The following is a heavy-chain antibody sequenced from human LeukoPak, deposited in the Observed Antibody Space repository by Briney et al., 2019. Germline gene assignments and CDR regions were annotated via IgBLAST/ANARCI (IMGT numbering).Heavy chain of an antibody. CDR3: ARGNARSWYFLY. CDR2: INPSGGST. J-gene: IGHJ4*02. V-gene: IGHV1-46*01. CDR1: GYTFTTYY. Sequence: GASVKVSCKASGYTFTTYYMHWVRQAPGQGLEWMGIINPSGGSTTYAQKFQGRVTMTRDTSISTAYMELSGLTSDDTALYYCARGNARSWYFLYWGQGTLVTVSS. D-gene: IGHD6-13*01.